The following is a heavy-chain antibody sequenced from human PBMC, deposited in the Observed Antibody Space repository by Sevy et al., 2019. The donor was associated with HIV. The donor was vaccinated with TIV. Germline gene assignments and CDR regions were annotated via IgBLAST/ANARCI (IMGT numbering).Heavy chain of an antibody. J-gene: IGHJ6*02. Sequence: GGSLRLSCAASGFTFSSYWMSWVRQAPGKGLEWVANIKQDGSEKYYVDSVKGRFTISRDNAKNSLYLKMNRLRAEDTAVYYCARNRRGFLEWLFPIRGYYYYGMDVWGQGTTVTVSS. CDR1: GFTFSSYW. CDR2: IKQDGSEK. D-gene: IGHD3-3*01. V-gene: IGHV3-7*03. CDR3: ARNRRGFLEWLFPIRGYYYYGMDV.